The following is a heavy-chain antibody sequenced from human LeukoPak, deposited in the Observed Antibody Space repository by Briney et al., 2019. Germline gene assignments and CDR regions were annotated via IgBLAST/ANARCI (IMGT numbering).Heavy chain of an antibody. CDR3: AGVQRHVLRFLEWLSPSVYNWFDP. D-gene: IGHD3-3*01. CDR1: GGSISSYY. J-gene: IGHJ5*02. Sequence: SETLSLTCTVSGGSISSYYWSWIRQPPGKGLEWIGYIYYSGSTNYNPSLKSRVTISVDTPKNQFSLKLSSVTAADTAVYYCAGVQRHVLRFLEWLSPSVYNWFDPWGQGTLVTVSS. CDR2: IYYSGST. V-gene: IGHV4-59*12.